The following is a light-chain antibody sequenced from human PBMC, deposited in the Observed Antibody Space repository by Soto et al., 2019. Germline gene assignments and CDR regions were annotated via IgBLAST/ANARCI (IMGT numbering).Light chain of an antibody. J-gene: IGLJ3*02. CDR2: EVF. CDR1: SSDVGGYNR. CDR3: NSYAGNSWV. Sequence: QSVLTQPPSASGSPGQQVTISCTGTSSDVGGYNRVSWYQHHPGKAPKLIIYEVFKRPSGVPDRFSGSKSGNTASLTVSGLQAEDEADYYCNSYAGNSWVFGGGTQLTVL. V-gene: IGLV2-8*01.